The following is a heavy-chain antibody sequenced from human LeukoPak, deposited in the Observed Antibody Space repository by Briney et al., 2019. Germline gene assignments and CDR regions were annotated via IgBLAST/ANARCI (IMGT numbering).Heavy chain of an antibody. CDR2: LYSGGDT. V-gene: IGHV3-66*02. J-gene: IGHJ6*03. Sequence: GGSLRLSCAASGFSVRDSYMSWVRQAPGKGLEWVSILYSGGDTYYSASVRGRFTISRDNSKNTLYLQMNTLSAADTAVYFCARGENYYFHTDVWGKGATVTVSS. CDR3: ARGENYYFHTDV. D-gene: IGHD2/OR15-2a*01. CDR1: GFSVRDSY.